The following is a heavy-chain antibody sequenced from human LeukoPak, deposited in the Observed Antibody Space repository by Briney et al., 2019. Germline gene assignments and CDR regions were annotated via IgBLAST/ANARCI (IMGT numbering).Heavy chain of an antibody. J-gene: IGHJ4*02. D-gene: IGHD5-24*01. CDR3: ARALGEMAKRKPFDY. CDR1: GFTFSSYS. CDR2: ISSSSSYI. V-gene: IGHV3-21*01. Sequence: PGGSLRLSCAASGFTFSSYSMNWVRLAPGKGLEWVSSISSSSSYIYYADSVKGRFTISRDNAKNSLYLQMNSLRAEDTAVYYCARALGEMAKRKPFDYWGQGTLVTVSS.